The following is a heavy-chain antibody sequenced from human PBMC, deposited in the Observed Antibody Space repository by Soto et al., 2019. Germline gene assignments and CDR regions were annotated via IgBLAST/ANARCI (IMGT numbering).Heavy chain of an antibody. CDR1: GFTVSSLG. V-gene: IGHV3-64D*06. CDR3: VKDMGQAAVGIRYPYGLDV. Sequence: TGGSLRLSCSGSGFTVSSLGMHWVRQAPGKGLEHVSTLSSNGIGSYYADSVKGRFTFSRDTSKTTLYLQMSSLRTEATAVYYCVKDMGQAAVGIRYPYGLDVWGLGTTVTVSS. J-gene: IGHJ6*02. CDR2: LSSNGIGS. D-gene: IGHD6-13*01.